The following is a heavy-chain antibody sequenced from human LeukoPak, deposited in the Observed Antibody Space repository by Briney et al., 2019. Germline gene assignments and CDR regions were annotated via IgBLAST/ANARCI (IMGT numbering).Heavy chain of an antibody. J-gene: IGHJ4*02. CDR1: GYTFTSYY. D-gene: IGHD3-22*01. CDR3: ARGVTLFRTVGYDSSGYYYYY. Sequence: ASVKVSCTASGYTFTSYYMHWVRQAPGQGLEWMGIINPSGGSTSYAQKFQGRVTMTRDTSTSTVYMELSSLRSEDTAVYYCARGVTLFRTVGYDSSGYYYYYWGQGTLVTVSS. V-gene: IGHV1-46*01. CDR2: INPSGGST.